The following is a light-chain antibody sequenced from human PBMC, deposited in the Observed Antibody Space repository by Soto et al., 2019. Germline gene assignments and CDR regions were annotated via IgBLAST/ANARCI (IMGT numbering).Light chain of an antibody. CDR1: QSISFY. V-gene: IGKV1-39*01. J-gene: IGKJ1*01. Sequence: DIQMTQSPSSLSASVGDRLSITCRASQSISFYLNWYQQKPGKAPNLLIYTASSLQGGVPSRFSGSGSGTDFTLTISSLQPEDFATYYCQQSYSTPRTFGQGTKVDIK. CDR2: TAS. CDR3: QQSYSTPRT.